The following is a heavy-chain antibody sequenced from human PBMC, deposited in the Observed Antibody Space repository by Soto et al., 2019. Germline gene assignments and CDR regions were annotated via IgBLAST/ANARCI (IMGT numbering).Heavy chain of an antibody. CDR2: IYYSGST. V-gene: IGHV4-31*03. CDR1: GSSISSGGYY. Sequence: PSETLSLTCTVSGSSISSGGYYWSWIRQHPGKGLEWIGYIYYSGSTYYNPSLKSRVTISVDTSKNQFSLKLSSVTAADTAVYYCARSSAAAIGILDYWGQGTLVTVSS. CDR3: ARSSAAAIGILDY. D-gene: IGHD6-13*01. J-gene: IGHJ4*02.